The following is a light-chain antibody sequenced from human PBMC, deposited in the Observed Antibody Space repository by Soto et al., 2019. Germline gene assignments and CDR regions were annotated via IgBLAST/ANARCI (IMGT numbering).Light chain of an antibody. J-gene: IGKJ1*01. V-gene: IGKV3-20*01. CDR3: QEYGTSRT. Sequence: ELVLTQSPGTLSLSPGERATLSCRASQSVRRTYVAWYQQKPGQAPRLLIYDASSRATGIPDRFSGSESGTDFTLTISRLEPDDFAVYYCQEYGTSRTFGQGTSVEIK. CDR1: QSVRRTY. CDR2: DAS.